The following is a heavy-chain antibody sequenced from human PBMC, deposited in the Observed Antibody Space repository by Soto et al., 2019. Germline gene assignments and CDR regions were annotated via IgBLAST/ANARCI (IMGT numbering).Heavy chain of an antibody. D-gene: IGHD6-6*01. CDR1: GFIFSDFA. CDR2: IWYDGSNE. CDR3: ARVPEAGRPLFDY. J-gene: IGHJ4*02. Sequence: PGGSLRLSCAGSGFIFSDFAMHWVRQAPGKGLEWVAEIWYDGSNEYYGDSVKGRFTISRDNSKNTLYLQLNSLRAEDTAVYYCARVPEAGRPLFDYWGQGALVTVSS. V-gene: IGHV3-33*08.